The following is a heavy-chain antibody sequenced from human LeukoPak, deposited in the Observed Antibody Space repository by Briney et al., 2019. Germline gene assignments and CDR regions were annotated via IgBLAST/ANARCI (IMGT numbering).Heavy chain of an antibody. D-gene: IGHD3-16*02. CDR3: ARMFYDYVWGSYHWIYYYYMDV. V-gene: IGHV3-23*01. J-gene: IGHJ6*03. CDR1: GFTFSSYA. CDR2: ISGSGGST. Sequence: GGSLRLSCAASGFTFSSYAMSWVRQAPGKGLEWVSAISGSGGSTYYADSVKGRLTISRDNAKNSLYLQMNSLRAEDTAVYYCARMFYDYVWGSYHWIYYYYMDVWGKGTTVTVSS.